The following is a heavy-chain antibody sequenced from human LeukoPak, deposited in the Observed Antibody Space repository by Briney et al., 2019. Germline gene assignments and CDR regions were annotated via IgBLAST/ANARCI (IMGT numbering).Heavy chain of an antibody. CDR1: GFTFSSYS. CDR3: ASLGSSSLNRDY. CDR2: ISSSSSYI. J-gene: IGHJ4*02. D-gene: IGHD6-13*01. V-gene: IGHV3-21*01. Sequence: GGSLRLSCAASGFTFSSYSMNWVRQAPGKGLEWVSSISSSSSYIYYADSVKGRFTTSRDNAKNSLYLQMNSLRAEDTAVYYCASLGSSSLNRDYWGQGTLVTVSS.